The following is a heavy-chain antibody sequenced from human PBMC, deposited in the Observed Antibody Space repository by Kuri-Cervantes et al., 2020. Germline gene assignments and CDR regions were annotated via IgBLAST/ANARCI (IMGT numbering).Heavy chain of an antibody. D-gene: IGHD3-10*01. CDR1: GGSISSGDYY. CDR3: ASSRLGGDYYGSGPHYFDY. V-gene: IGHV4-30-4*01. J-gene: IGHJ4*02. CDR2: IYYSGST. Sequence: LRLSCTVSGGSISSGDYYWSWIRQPPGKGLEWIGYIYYSGSTYYNPSLKSRVTISVDTSKNQFSLKLSSVTAADTAVYYCASSRLGGDYYGSGPHYFDYWGQGTLVTVSS.